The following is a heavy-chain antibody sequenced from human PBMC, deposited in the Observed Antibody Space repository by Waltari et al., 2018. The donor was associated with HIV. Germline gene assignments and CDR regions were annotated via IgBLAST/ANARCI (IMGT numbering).Heavy chain of an antibody. CDR1: GCTFGSYR. CDR3: ARGGFYGSGSKVN. V-gene: IGHV3-7*04. CDR2: IKQDGSEK. D-gene: IGHD3-10*01. J-gene: IGHJ4*02. Sequence: EVQLVDSGGGLVEPGGSLRLSCAASGCTFGSYRMSWARQAPGKGLGWVANIKQDGSEKYYVDSVNGRFTISRDNADNSLYLQMNSLRAEDTAVYYCARGGFYGSGSKVNWGQGTLVTVSS.